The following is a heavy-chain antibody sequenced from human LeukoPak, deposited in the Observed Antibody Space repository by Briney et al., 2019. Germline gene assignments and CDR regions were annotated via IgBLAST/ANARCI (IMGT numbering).Heavy chain of an antibody. Sequence: PGRSLRLSCAASGFTFSSYAMHWVRQAPGKGLEWVAVISYDGSNKYYADSVKGRFTISRDNSKNTLYLQMSSLRAEDTAVYYCARERYGDFGFDYWGQGTLVTVSS. CDR3: ARERYGDFGFDY. V-gene: IGHV3-30-3*01. D-gene: IGHD4-17*01. J-gene: IGHJ4*02. CDR2: ISYDGSNK. CDR1: GFTFSSYA.